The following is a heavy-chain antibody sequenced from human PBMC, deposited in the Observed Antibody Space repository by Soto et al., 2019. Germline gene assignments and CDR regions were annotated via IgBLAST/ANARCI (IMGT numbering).Heavy chain of an antibody. V-gene: IGHV2-5*01. J-gene: IGHJ4*02. CDR2: IYWNDEK. Sequence: QITLKASGPTLVKPTQTLTLTCTFSGFSLTTSGVGVGWIRQPPGKALEWLALIYWNDEKRYSPSLKSRLTITKDTSRNQVVLTMTNMDPMDTATYYCAHRLRWLANFDYWGQGTLVTVSS. D-gene: IGHD6-19*01. CDR1: GFSLTTSGVG. CDR3: AHRLRWLANFDY.